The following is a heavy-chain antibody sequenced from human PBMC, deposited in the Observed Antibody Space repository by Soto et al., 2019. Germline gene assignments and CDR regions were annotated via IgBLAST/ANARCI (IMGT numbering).Heavy chain of an antibody. D-gene: IGHD2-2*01. CDR2: ISLYSDGT. Sequence: ASVKVSCKTSGSTFSNYGITWVRQAPGQPLEWLGWISLYSDGTNYAQKFQGRVSMTTDTSTTIAYMELRSLRSDDTAVYYCARVVPGAEAWFGPWGQGTLVTVSS. J-gene: IGHJ5*02. CDR1: GSTFSNYG. V-gene: IGHV1-18*01. CDR3: ARVVPGAEAWFGP.